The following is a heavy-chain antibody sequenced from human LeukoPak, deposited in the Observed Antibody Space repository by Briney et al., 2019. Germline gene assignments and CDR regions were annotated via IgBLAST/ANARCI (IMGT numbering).Heavy chain of an antibody. CDR1: GFTFSSYA. Sequence: GGSLRLSCAASGFTFSSYAMHWVRQAPGKGLEWVAVISYDGSNKYYADSVKGRFTIFRDNSKNTLYLQMNSLRAEDTAVYYCARDGAFTGPHWWFDLWGRGTLVTVSS. CDR3: ARDGAFTGPHWWFDL. J-gene: IGHJ2*01. CDR2: ISYDGSNK. D-gene: IGHD2-8*02. V-gene: IGHV3-30-3*01.